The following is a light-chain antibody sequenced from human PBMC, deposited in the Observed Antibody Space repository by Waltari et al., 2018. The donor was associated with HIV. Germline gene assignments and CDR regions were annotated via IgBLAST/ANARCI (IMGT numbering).Light chain of an antibody. CDR3: QQYTSYST. Sequence: DIQMTQSPSTLSASVGDRVTITCRASQSISTWLAWYQQKAGKAPKLLIYKASSLESEVPSRFSGSGSGTEFTLTISSLQPDDSATYYCQQYTSYSTFGGGTKAEIK. CDR2: KAS. V-gene: IGKV1-5*03. CDR1: QSISTW. J-gene: IGKJ4*01.